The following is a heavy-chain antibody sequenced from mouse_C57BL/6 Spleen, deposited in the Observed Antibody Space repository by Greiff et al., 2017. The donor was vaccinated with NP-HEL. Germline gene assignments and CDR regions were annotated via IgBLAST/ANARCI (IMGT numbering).Heavy chain of an antibody. CDR3: ARIDYYGSSYWSYFDY. Sequence: QVQLQQPGAELVMPGASVKLSCKASGYTFTSYWMHWVKQRPGQGLEWIGEIDPSDSYTNYNQKFKGKSTLTVDKSSSTAYMQLSSLTSEDSAVYYCARIDYYGSSYWSYFDYWGQGTTLTVSS. CDR1: GYTFTSYW. V-gene: IGHV1-69*01. CDR2: IDPSDSYT. D-gene: IGHD1-1*01. J-gene: IGHJ2*01.